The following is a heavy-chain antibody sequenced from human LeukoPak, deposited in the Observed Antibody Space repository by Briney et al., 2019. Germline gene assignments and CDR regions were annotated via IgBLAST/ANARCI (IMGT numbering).Heavy chain of an antibody. Sequence: SETQSLTCTVSGGSISSYYWSWIRQPPGKGLEWIGYIYYSGSTNYNPSLKSRVTISVDTSKNQFSLKLSSVTAADTAVYYCARDRGSSWYRWFDPWGQGTLVTVSS. CDR1: GGSISSYY. CDR2: IYYSGST. CDR3: ARDRGSSWYRWFDP. D-gene: IGHD6-13*01. V-gene: IGHV4-59*01. J-gene: IGHJ5*02.